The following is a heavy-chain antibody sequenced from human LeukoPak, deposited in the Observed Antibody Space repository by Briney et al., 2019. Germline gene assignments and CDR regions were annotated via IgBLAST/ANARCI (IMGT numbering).Heavy chain of an antibody. D-gene: IGHD4-23*01. CDR3: ARAVDYGGNSDYFDY. CDR1: GGSISSGGYY. V-gene: IGHV4-31*03. CDR2: IYYSGST. J-gene: IGHJ4*02. Sequence: SETLSLTCTVSGGSISSGGYYWSWIRLHPGKGLEWIGYIYYSGSTYYNPSLKSRVTISVDTSKNQFSLKLSSVTAADTAVYYCARAVDYGGNSDYFDYWGQGTLVTVSS.